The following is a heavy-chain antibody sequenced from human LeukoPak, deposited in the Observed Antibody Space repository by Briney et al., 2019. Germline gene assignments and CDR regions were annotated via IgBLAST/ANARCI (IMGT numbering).Heavy chain of an antibody. CDR2: TYYRSKWYN. V-gene: IGHV6-1*01. J-gene: IGHJ3*02. D-gene: IGHD5-18*01. Sequence: SQTLSLTCAISGDSVSSNSAAWNWIRQSPSRGLEWLGRTYYRSKWYNDYAVSVKSRITINPDTSKNQFSLQLNSVTPEDTAVYYCAREVFGAQLWFLGLLVSAFDIWGQGTMVTVSS. CDR3: AREVFGAQLWFLGLLVSAFDI. CDR1: GDSVSSNSAA.